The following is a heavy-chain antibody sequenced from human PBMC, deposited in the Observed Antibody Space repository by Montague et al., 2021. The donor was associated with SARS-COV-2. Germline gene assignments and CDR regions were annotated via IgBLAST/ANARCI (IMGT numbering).Heavy chain of an antibody. Sequence: SETLSLTCTVAGGSSSSYYWGWIRRPPGRGLEWCGYIYYSGSTNYNPSLKSRVTISVGTSKNQFSLKLSSVTAADTAVYYCARRALGYCSGGSCYSGFDYWGQGTLVTVSS. CDR1: GGSSSSYY. CDR3: ARRALGYCSGGSCYSGFDY. D-gene: IGHD2-15*01. CDR2: IYYSGST. J-gene: IGHJ4*02. V-gene: IGHV4-59*08.